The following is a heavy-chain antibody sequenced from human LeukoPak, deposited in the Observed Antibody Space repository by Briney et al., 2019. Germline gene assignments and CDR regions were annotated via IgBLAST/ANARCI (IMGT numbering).Heavy chain of an antibody. CDR1: GGSFSGYY. CDR2: INHSGST. D-gene: IGHD3-10*01. Sequence: SETLSLTCAVYGGSFSGYYWKWVRQPPGKGLEWIEEINHSGSTNYNPSLKSRVTISVDTSKNQFSLKLSSVTAADTAVYYCARQAAMVRGVRGWFDPWGQGTLVTVSS. CDR3: ARQAAMVRGVRGWFDP. J-gene: IGHJ5*02. V-gene: IGHV4-34*01.